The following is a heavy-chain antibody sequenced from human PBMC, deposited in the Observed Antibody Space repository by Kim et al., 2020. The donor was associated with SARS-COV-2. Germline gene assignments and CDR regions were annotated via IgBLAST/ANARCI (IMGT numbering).Heavy chain of an antibody. CDR1: GYTFTGYY. J-gene: IGHJ5*02. CDR3: ARSIAVAKYNWFDP. V-gene: IGHV1-2*06. CDR2: INPNSGGT. Sequence: ASVKVSCKASGYTFTGYYMHWVRQAPGQGLEWMGRINPNSGGTNYAQKFQGRVTMTRDTSISTAYMELSRLRSDDTAVYYCARSIAVAKYNWFDPWGQGTLVTVSS. D-gene: IGHD6-19*01.